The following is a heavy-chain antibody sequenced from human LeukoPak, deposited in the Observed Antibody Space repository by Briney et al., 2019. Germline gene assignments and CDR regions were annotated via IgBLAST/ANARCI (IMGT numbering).Heavy chain of an antibody. D-gene: IGHD4-23*01. CDR2: IKPDGGEK. J-gene: IGHJ4*02. Sequence: TGGSLRLSCAASGFTFSDYWMTWVRQAPGKGLEWVANIKPDGGEKYYVDSVKGRFTISRDNAKNSLYLQMNSLRAEDTAVYYCARGDRWSDYWGQGTLVAVSS. CDR1: GFTFSDYW. CDR3: ARGDRWSDY. V-gene: IGHV3-7*01.